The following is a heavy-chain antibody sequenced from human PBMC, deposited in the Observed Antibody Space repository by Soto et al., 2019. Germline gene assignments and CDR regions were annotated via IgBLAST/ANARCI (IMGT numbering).Heavy chain of an antibody. CDR2: LDYSGIT. CDR3: ARIFLEWSPKNYSYYYMDV. V-gene: IGHV4-59*08. D-gene: IGHD3-3*01. J-gene: IGHJ6*03. Sequence: QVQLQESGPGLVKPSETLSLTCAVSGASISPDYWSWIRQSPGQGLEWIGFLDYSGITKYNPSLNGRVTLSMDTSKNQFSLMPSSVTAADTAVYYCARIFLEWSPKNYSYYYMDVWGEGTTVSVSS. CDR1: GASISPDY.